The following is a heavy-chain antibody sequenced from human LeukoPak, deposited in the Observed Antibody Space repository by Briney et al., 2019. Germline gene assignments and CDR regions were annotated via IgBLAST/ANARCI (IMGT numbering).Heavy chain of an antibody. CDR1: GGSISSGGYY. CDR3: ARSLLEQLSFDY. Sequence: SETLSLTCTVSGGSISSGGYYWSWIRQPPGKGLEWIGYIYHSGSTYYNPSLKSRVTISVDRSKNQFSLKLSSVTAADTAVYYCARSLLEQLSFDYWGQGTLVTVSS. V-gene: IGHV4-30-2*01. CDR2: IYHSGST. J-gene: IGHJ4*02. D-gene: IGHD6-6*01.